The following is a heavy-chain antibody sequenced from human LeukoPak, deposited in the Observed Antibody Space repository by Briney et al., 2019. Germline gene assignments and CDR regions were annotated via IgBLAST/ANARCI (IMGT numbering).Heavy chain of an antibody. CDR2: INPDGSEK. Sequence: TGGSLRLSCTASGFTFSNYWMTWARQAPGKGLEWVANINPDGSEKHYVDSLKGRFAISRDNPKNSLYLQMNSLRDEDTAVYYCARGSTAADWGLGTLVTVSS. V-gene: IGHV3-7*01. CDR3: ARGSTAAD. J-gene: IGHJ4*02. D-gene: IGHD1-26*01. CDR1: GFTFSNYW.